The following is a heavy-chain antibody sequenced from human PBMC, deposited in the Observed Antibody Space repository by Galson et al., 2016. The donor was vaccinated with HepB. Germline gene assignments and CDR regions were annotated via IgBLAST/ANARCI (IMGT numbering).Heavy chain of an antibody. CDR2: ITGSVGTT. Sequence: SLRLSCAASGFSFSTSGMSWVRQTPGRGLEWVSGITGSVGTTHYADSVKGRFTISRDNSKNTLYLDMNNLRAGDTAVYYCGKHGGFDYWSQGALVTVSS. CDR1: GFSFSTSG. CDR3: GKHGGFDY. J-gene: IGHJ4*02. V-gene: IGHV3-23*01. D-gene: IGHD3-16*01.